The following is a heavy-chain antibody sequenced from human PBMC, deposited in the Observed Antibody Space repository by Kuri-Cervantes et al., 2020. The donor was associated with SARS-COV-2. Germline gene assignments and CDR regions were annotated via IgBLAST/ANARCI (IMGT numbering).Heavy chain of an antibody. D-gene: IGHD3-16*02. Sequence: SQTLSLTCAVYGGSFSGYYWSWIRQPPGKGLEWIGEINHSGSTNYNPSLKSRVTISVDTSKNQFSLKLSSVTAADTAVYYCARQSRGGKGYYDYIWGSYRPGAEDYWGQGTLVTVSS. V-gene: IGHV4-34*01. CDR1: GGSFSGYY. J-gene: IGHJ4*02. CDR2: INHSGST. CDR3: ARQSRGGKGYYDYIWGSYRPGAEDY.